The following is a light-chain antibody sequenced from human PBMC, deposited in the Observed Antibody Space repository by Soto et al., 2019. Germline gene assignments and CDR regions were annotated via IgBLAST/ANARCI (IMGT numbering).Light chain of an antibody. V-gene: IGKV1-6*01. CDR2: PAF. Sequence: AIEMTQSPSSLSASVGDRVTITCRASQGIRNDLGWYQQKPGKAPKLLIYPAFSLQSGVPSRFSGSGSGTEFTLTISNLQPEDFATYYCLQDYNYPWTFGQGTKVEIK. CDR1: QGIRND. J-gene: IGKJ1*01. CDR3: LQDYNYPWT.